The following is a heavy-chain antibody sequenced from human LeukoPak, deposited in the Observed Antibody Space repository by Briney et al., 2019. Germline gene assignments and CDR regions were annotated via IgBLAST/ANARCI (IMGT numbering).Heavy chain of an antibody. V-gene: IGHV3-21*01. Sequence: GGSLRLSCAASGFTFGSYSMNWVRQAPGKGLEWVSCISSSSSYIYYADSVKGRFTISRDSAKNSLYLQMNSLRAEDTAVYYCARLRFQYYYDSSGYPDYWGQGTLVTVSS. J-gene: IGHJ4*02. CDR1: GFTFGSYS. D-gene: IGHD3-22*01. CDR2: ISSSSSYI. CDR3: ARLRFQYYYDSSGYPDY.